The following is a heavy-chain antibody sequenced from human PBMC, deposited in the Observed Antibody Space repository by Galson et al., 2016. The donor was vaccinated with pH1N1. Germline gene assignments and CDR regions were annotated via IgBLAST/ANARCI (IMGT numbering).Heavy chain of an antibody. J-gene: IGHJ5*02. Sequence: SETLSLTCGVVGGSLSGNSWIWIRQSTGKGLEWIGEIHHSGRTIYNPSLKSRVDVSVDTSKNQVSLDLSSVTGADTAIYYCVRVEVFSNRRRVWFDPWGQGTLVTVSS. CDR2: IHHSGRT. CDR3: VRVEVFSNRRRVWFDP. CDR1: GGSLSGNS. D-gene: IGHD4-11*01. V-gene: IGHV4-34*01.